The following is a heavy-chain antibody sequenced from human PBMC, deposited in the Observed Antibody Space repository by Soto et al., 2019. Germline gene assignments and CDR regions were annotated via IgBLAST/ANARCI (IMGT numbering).Heavy chain of an antibody. V-gene: IGHV3-23*01. Sequence: EVQLLESGGGLVQPGGSLRLSCAASGFTFSSYAMSWVRQAPGKGLEWVSAISGSGGSTYYADSVKGRFTISRDNSKNTLYLQMNSLRAEDKAVYYCAKVSTMVRGALDYWGQGTLVTVSS. CDR3: AKVSTMVRGALDY. D-gene: IGHD3-10*01. CDR1: GFTFSSYA. J-gene: IGHJ4*02. CDR2: ISGSGGST.